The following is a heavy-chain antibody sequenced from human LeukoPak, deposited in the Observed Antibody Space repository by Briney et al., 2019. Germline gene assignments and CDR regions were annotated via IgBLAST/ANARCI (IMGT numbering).Heavy chain of an antibody. Sequence: PGESLKISCKGSGYSFTSYWIGLVRQMPGKGLEWMGIIYPGDSDTRYSPSFQGQVTISADKSISTAYLQWSSLKASDTAMYYCARHSQRYCSGGSCSLDYWGQGTLVTVSS. CDR2: IYPGDSDT. CDR3: ARHSQRYCSGGSCSLDY. D-gene: IGHD2-15*01. CDR1: GYSFTSYW. V-gene: IGHV5-51*01. J-gene: IGHJ4*02.